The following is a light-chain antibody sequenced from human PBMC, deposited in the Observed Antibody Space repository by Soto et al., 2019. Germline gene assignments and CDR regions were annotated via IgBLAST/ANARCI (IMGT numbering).Light chain of an antibody. CDR2: DAS. V-gene: IGKV1-5*01. Sequence: DIQMTQSPSTLSASVGDRVTIACRASRSISPWLAWYQQKPGKAPKLLIYDASSLQSGVPSRFSGSGSGTDFTLTISSLQPEDFATYYCQQLNSYLITFGQGTRLEIK. CDR3: QQLNSYLIT. CDR1: RSISPW. J-gene: IGKJ5*01.